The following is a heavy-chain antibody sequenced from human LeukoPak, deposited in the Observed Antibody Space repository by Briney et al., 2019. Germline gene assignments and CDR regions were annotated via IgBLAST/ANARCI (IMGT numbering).Heavy chain of an antibody. Sequence: SETLSLTCTVYGESSSNYYWSWIRQPPGQGLEWIGQIHQSGHTVYNPSLESRVTISIDTSKQHFSLNLISVTAADTAVYFCARHGGFFQDYWGQGTLVAVSS. J-gene: IGHJ4*02. D-gene: IGHD3-16*01. CDR3: ARHGGFFQDY. V-gene: IGHV4-34*01. CDR2: IHQSGHT. CDR1: GESSSNYY.